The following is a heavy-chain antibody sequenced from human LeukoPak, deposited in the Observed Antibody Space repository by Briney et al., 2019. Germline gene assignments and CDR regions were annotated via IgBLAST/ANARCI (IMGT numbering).Heavy chain of an antibody. Sequence: SETLSLTCTVSGGSISNNYFWTWIRQPAGKGLEWIGRIYSSGTTNYNPSLQSRVTISLDTSKNQFSLKLSSVTAADTAVYYCARDQGINAFDIWGQGTMVTVSS. V-gene: IGHV4-61*02. CDR2: IYSSGTT. CDR3: ARDQGINAFDI. J-gene: IGHJ3*02. CDR1: GGSISNNYF. D-gene: IGHD3-10*01.